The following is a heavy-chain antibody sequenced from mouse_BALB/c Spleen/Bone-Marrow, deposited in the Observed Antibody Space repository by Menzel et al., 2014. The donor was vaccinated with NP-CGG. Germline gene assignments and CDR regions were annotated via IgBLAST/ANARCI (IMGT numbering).Heavy chain of an antibody. V-gene: IGHV3-1*02. J-gene: IGHJ4*01. D-gene: IGHD2-1*01. CDR3: ARRGEYYGNYADY. Sequence: EVQRVESGPDLVKPSQSLSLTCTVTGYSFTSGYSWHCIRQFPGNKLEWMGYIRYSGSTNYTPSLKSRISITRDTPKNHFFLQMKSVTTEDTATYYCARRGEYYGNYADYWGQGTSVTVSS. CDR1: GYSFTSGYS. CDR2: IRYSGST.